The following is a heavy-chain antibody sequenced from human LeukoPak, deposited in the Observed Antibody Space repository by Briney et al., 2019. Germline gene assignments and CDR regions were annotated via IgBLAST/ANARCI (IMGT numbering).Heavy chain of an antibody. CDR1: GFTFDDYA. CDR2: ISWDSRNI. CDR3: ARGNRDSSGFYFYYGMDV. Sequence: GRSLRLSCAASGFTFDDYAMFWVRQVPGEGLEWVPGISWDSRNIGYAASVKGRFTTSRDNGKKSVYLQINSLRAEDTALYYCARGNRDSSGFYFYYGMDVWGQGTMVTVSS. V-gene: IGHV3-9*01. D-gene: IGHD6-19*01. J-gene: IGHJ6*02.